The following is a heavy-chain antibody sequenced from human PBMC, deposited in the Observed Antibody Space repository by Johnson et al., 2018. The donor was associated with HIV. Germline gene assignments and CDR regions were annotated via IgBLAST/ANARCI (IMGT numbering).Heavy chain of an antibody. CDR2: IYSGGRT. D-gene: IGHD2-15*01. Sequence: VQLVEFGGGLVQPGGSLRLSCAASGFTVTSISMSWVRQAPGRGLEWVSVIYSGGRTYYADFVQGRFTISRDNSKNTVYLLMNSLRGEDTAVYYCARILLGYCRAWGQGTMVTVSS. CDR1: GFTVTSIS. CDR3: ARILLGYCRA. V-gene: IGHV3-53*01. J-gene: IGHJ3*01.